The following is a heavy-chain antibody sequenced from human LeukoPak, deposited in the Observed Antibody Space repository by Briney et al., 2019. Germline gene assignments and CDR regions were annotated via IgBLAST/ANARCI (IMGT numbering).Heavy chain of an antibody. J-gene: IGHJ6*03. V-gene: IGHV1-69*13. CDR3: ARAARAYSSYYDILTGYSPYYYYYMDV. CDR1: GGTFSSYA. D-gene: IGHD3-9*01. CDR2: IIPIFGTA. Sequence: RGASVKVSCKASGGTFSSYAISWVRQAPGQGLEWMGGIIPIFGTANYAQKFQGRVTITADESTSTAYMELSSLRSEDTAVYYCARAARAYSSYYDILTGYSPYYYYYMDVWGKGTTVTISS.